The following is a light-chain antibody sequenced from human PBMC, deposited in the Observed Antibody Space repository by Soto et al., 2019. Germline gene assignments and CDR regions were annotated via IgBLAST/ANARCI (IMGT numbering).Light chain of an antibody. Sequence: SYELTQSPSVSVAPGQTARITCGGNDIGIKSVHWYQQKPGQAPVLVVYDDNDRPSGIPERFSGSNSGNAATLTIGRVEAGDEADYYCQVSDRSSDHVVFGGGTKLTVL. CDR2: DDN. V-gene: IGLV3-21*02. J-gene: IGLJ2*01. CDR1: DIGIKS. CDR3: QVSDRSSDHVV.